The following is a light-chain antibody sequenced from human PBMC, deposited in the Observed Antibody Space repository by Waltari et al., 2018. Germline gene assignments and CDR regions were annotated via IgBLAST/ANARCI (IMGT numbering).Light chain of an antibody. Sequence: QSVLTQPPSVSGAPRQRVTISCSGSSSNIGHNSVNWYQQLPGTPPKLLIYYDDLLSSWGSARFSGSKSGTSASLAIAGLQSEDEAHYYCAAWDASLSSWLFGGGTKLTVL. CDR1: SSNIGHNS. CDR3: AAWDASLSSWL. V-gene: IGLV1-36*01. CDR2: YDD. J-gene: IGLJ3*02.